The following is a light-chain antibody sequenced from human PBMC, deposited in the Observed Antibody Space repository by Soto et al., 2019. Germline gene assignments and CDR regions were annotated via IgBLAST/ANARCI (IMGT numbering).Light chain of an antibody. Sequence: QSALTQPASVSGSPGQSITISSTGTSSDVGGYNYVSWYQQHPGKAPKLMIYEVSNLPSGVSNRFSGSKSGNTASLTISGLQAEDEADYYCSSYTSSSTPYVFGTGTKLTVL. CDR1: SSDVGGYNY. CDR3: SSYTSSSTPYV. CDR2: EVS. V-gene: IGLV2-14*01. J-gene: IGLJ1*01.